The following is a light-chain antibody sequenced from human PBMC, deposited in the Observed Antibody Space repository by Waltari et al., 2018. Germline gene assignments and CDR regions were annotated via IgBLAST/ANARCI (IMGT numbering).Light chain of an antibody. Sequence: QSLLTQPPSLSAAPGQRVTIYCSGPSPNTGGNDVLRYQQFPGKAPRLLIYDANRRPAGIPDRFSGSKSATSASLAISRLQTGDEADHYCGTWDSSLAVWMFGGGTRLTVL. CDR1: SPNTGGND. V-gene: IGLV1-51*02. J-gene: IGLJ3*02. CDR3: GTWDSSLAVWM. CDR2: DAN.